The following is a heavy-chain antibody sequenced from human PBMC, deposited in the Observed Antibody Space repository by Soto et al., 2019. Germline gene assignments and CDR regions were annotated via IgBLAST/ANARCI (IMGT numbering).Heavy chain of an antibody. CDR1: GFRFSDYS. D-gene: IGHD3-3*01. Sequence: GGFMRLSSAVSGFRFSDYSMNRVRKDKGRGLEWVSYISSSSFTIHYADSVEGRFAISRDNAKNSLYLQMNSLRAEDTAVYYCARDYNDFFSGHFDYWGQGALVTVSS. CDR3: ARDYNDFFSGHFDY. J-gene: IGHJ4*02. CDR2: ISSSSFTI. V-gene: IGHV3-48*01.